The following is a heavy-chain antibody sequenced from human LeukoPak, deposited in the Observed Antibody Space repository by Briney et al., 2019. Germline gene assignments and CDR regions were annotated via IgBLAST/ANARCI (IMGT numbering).Heavy chain of an antibody. D-gene: IGHD3-22*01. CDR1: GGSISSRNW. V-gene: IGHV4-4*02. J-gene: IGHJ4*02. CDR3: ARLDDSSGYLH. CDR2: IYHSGST. Sequence: PSGTLSLTCAVSGGSISSRNWWSWVRQPPGKGLEWIGEIYHSGSTNYNPSLKTRVTISVDTSKNQFSLKLSSVTAADTAVYYCARLDDSSGYLHWGQGTLVTVSS.